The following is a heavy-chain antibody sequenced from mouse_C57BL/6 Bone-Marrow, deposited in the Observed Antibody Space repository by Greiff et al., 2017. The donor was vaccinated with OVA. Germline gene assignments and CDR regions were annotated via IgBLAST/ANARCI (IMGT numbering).Heavy chain of an antibody. V-gene: IGHV2-2*02. Sequence: VKLMESGPGLVPPSQSLSITCTVSGFSLTSYGVHWVRQSPGKGLEWLGAIWSGGSPDYNAAFISRLSISKDNSKSQVFFKMNSLQANDTAIYDSARTQVYLDYWGQGTTLTVSS. CDR2: IWSGGSP. J-gene: IGHJ2*01. CDR1: GFSLTSYG. CDR3: ARTQVYLDY.